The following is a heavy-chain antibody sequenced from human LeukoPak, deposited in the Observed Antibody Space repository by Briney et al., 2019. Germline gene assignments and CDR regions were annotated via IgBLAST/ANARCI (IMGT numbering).Heavy chain of an antibody. CDR1: GFTFSSYE. CDR3: AREGGNSDYFDY. D-gene: IGHD4-23*01. V-gene: IGHV3-48*03. CDR2: ISSSGSTI. J-gene: IGHJ4*02. Sequence: GGSLRLSCAASGFTFSSYEMNWVRQAPGKGLEWVSYISSSGSTIYYADSVKGRFTISRDNAKNSLYLQMNSLRAEDTAVYYCAREGGNSDYFDYWGQGTLVTVSS.